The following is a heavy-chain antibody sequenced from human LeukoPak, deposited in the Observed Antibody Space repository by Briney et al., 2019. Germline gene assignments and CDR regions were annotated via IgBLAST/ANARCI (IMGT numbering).Heavy chain of an antibody. CDR2: ISGSGGST. D-gene: IGHD1-26*01. CDR1: GFTFSSYA. J-gene: IGHJ4*02. Sequence: GGSLRLSCAASGFTFSSYAMSWVRQAPGKGLEWVSAISGSGGSTYYADSMKGRFTISRDNSKNTLYLQMNSLRAEDTAVYYCANSLWDASDYWGQGTQVTVSS. CDR3: ANSLWDASDY. V-gene: IGHV3-23*01.